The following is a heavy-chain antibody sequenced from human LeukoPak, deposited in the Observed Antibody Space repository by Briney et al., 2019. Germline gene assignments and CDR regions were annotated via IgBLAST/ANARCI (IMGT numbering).Heavy chain of an antibody. CDR1: GYTFTGYY. CDR3: ARDRHDYSNYGGSDY. D-gene: IGHD4-11*01. Sequence: GASVKVSCKASGYTFTGYYMHWVRQAPGQGLEWMGWINPNSGGTNYAQKFQGRVTMTRDTSISTAYMELSRLRSDDTAVYYCARDRHDYSNYGGSDYRGQGTLVTVSS. V-gene: IGHV1-2*02. CDR2: INPNSGGT. J-gene: IGHJ4*02.